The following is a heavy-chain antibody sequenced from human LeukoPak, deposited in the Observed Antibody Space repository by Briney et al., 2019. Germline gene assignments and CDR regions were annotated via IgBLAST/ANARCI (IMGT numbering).Heavy chain of an antibody. CDR1: GDSISSYY. D-gene: IGHD3-10*01. J-gene: IGHJ6*02. CDR3: AKAEYGSGSYYNGVYYYGMDV. V-gene: IGHV4-4*07. Sequence: SETLSLTCTVSGDSISSYYWSWIRQPAGKGLEWIGRIYTSGSTNSNPSLKSRVTMSVDTSKNQFSLKLSSVTAEDTAVYYCAKAEYGSGSYYNGVYYYGMDVWGQGTTVTVSS. CDR2: IYTSGST.